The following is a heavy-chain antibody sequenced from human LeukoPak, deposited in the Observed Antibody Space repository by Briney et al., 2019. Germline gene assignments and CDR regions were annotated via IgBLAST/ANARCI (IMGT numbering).Heavy chain of an antibody. CDR2: ISSSSSYT. V-gene: IGHV3-11*05. CDR3: ARDRGYYDSSGYYHGY. CDR1: GFTFSDYY. Sequence: GGSLRLSCAASGFTFSDYYMSWIRQAPGKGLEWVSYISSSSSYTNYADSVKGRFTISRDNAKNSLYLQMNSLRAEDTAVYYCARDRGYYDSSGYYHGYWGQGALVTVSS. J-gene: IGHJ4*02. D-gene: IGHD3-22*01.